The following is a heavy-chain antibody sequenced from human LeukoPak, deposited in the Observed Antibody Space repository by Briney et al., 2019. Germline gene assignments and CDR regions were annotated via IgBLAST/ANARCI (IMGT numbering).Heavy chain of an antibody. CDR3: ARSYSSSSYFAS. J-gene: IGHJ4*02. D-gene: IGHD6-6*01. CDR2: ISYDGSNK. CDR1: VFTFSSYA. Sequence: GGSLRLSCAASVFTFSSYAMHGVREAPGRGLEWVAVISYDGSNKYYADSVKGRFTISRDNSKNTLHWQMNSLRAEDTAVYYCARSYSSSSYFASWGQGPL. V-gene: IGHV3-30*01.